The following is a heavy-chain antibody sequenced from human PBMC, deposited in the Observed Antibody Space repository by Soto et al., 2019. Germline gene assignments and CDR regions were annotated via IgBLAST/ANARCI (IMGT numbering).Heavy chain of an antibody. J-gene: IGHJ6*01. CDR2: INYIGRTT. V-gene: IGHV3-23*01. D-gene: IGHD6-25*01. Sequence: EVQLLESGGGLVQPGGSLRLSCETSGFTFSSYAMTWVRQAPGMGLEWVAVINYIGRTTFHAQSVKGRFTISRDNSMNTVFLQLDSLRAEHTALYYRVKQRGSSKTYYYNKDVCRIGTPVIVPS. CDR1: GFTFSSYA. CDR3: VKQRGSSKTYYYNKDV.